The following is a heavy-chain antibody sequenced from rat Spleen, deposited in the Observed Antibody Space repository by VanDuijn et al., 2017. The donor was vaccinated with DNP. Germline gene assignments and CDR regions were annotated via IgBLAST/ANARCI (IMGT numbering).Heavy chain of an antibody. CDR3: TSYYSGDFHY. Sequence: QVQLKESGPGLVQPSQTLSLTCTVSGFSLTSNGVSWVRQPPGKGLEWIAAISSGGSTYYNSGLKSRLSISRDTSKSQVFLKMNSLQTEDTAIYYCTSYYSGDFHYWGQGVMVTVSS. D-gene: IGHD1-1*01. CDR1: GFSLTSNG. V-gene: IGHV2S12*01. J-gene: IGHJ2*01. CDR2: ISSGGST.